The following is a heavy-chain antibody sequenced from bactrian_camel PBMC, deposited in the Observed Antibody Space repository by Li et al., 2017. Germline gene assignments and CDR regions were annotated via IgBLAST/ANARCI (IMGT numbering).Heavy chain of an antibody. Sequence: HVQLVESGGGSVQAGGSLRLSCAASGFTFSTYYMSWVRQFPGKGLEWVSSIYSDGSKTYYTASVKGRFIISKNNANNTMYLTMNSLKSEDTALYYCATYTMGWYRFSVWGQGTQVTVS. D-gene: IGHD5*01. CDR1: GFTFSTYY. CDR2: IYSDGSKT. V-gene: IGHV3-2*01. CDR3: ATYTMGWYRFSV. J-gene: IGHJ4*01.